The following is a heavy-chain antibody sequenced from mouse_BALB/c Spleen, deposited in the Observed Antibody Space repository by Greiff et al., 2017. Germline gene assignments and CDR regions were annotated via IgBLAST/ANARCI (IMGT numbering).Heavy chain of an antibody. CDR3: ARDPFYYGNAMDY. CDR1: GFSLTGYG. J-gene: IGHJ4*01. V-gene: IGHV2-6-7*01. CDR2: IWGDGST. D-gene: IGHD1-2*01. Sequence: VQLVESGPGLVAPSQSLSITCTVSGFSLTGYGVNWVRQPPGKGLEWLGMIWGDGSTDYNSALKSRLSISKDNSKSQVFLKMNSLQTDDTARYYCARDPFYYGNAMDYWGQGTSVTVSS.